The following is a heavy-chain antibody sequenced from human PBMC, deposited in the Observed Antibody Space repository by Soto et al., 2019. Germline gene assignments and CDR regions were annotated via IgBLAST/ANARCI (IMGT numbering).Heavy chain of an antibody. CDR2: IYYTGNT. Sequence: SETLSLTCTVSGVSISNSNYHWGWSRQPPGKGLEWIGSIYYTGNTYYNPSLKSRVTISMDTSKNQFSLTLSSVTAADTAVYYCARLSNGRPGDFWGQGTLVTVSS. J-gene: IGHJ4*02. V-gene: IGHV4-39*01. D-gene: IGHD6-19*01. CDR3: ARLSNGRPGDF. CDR1: GVSISNSNYH.